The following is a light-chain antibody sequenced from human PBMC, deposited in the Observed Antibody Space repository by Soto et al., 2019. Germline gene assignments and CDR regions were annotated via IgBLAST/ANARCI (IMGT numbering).Light chain of an antibody. Sequence: QTVVTQPPSVSGAPGQRVTISCTGSGSNIGLGYDVHWYQQVPGTAPKLLIYGNTNRPSGVPDRFSGSKSGTSASLAITGLQAEDEADYFCQSFDSSLSAVVFGGGTQLTVL. CDR3: QSFDSSLSAVV. CDR2: GNT. V-gene: IGLV1-40*01. CDR1: GSNIGLGYD. J-gene: IGLJ2*01.